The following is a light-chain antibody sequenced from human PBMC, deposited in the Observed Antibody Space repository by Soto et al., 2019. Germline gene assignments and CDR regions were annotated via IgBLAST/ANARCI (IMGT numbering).Light chain of an antibody. Sequence: EIVLTQSPGTLSLSPGERATLSCRASQSVSSANFAWYQQKPGQAPRLLIYGASSRATDMSGTFSGRGSGTEFTLTINNLRPEDFAVYYCQQYRGWPRTFGQGTKVDIK. CDR3: QQYRGWPRT. V-gene: IGKV3-20*01. CDR1: QSVSSAN. CDR2: GAS. J-gene: IGKJ1*01.